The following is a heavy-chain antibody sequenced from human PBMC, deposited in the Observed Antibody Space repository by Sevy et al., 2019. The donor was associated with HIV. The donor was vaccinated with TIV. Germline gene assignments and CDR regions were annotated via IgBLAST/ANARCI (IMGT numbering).Heavy chain of an antibody. Sequence: ASVKVSCKASGGTFSSYAISWVRQAPGQGLEWMGGIIPIFGTANYAQKFQGRVTITAGESTSTAYMELSSLRSEDTAVYYCARGEGSSSWPFYYYYYMDVWGKGTTVTVSS. CDR1: GGTFSSYA. D-gene: IGHD6-13*01. CDR2: IIPIFGTA. V-gene: IGHV1-69*13. J-gene: IGHJ6*03. CDR3: ARGEGSSSWPFYYYYYMDV.